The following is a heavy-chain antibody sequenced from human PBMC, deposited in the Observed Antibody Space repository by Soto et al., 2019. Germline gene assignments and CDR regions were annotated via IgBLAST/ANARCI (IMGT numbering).Heavy chain of an antibody. CDR1: GYTFTSFG. Sequence: GASVKVSCKASGYTFTSFGISWVRQAPGQGLEWMGWISAYNGNTNYAQKLQGRVTMTTDTSTSTAYMELRSLRSDDTAVYYCAPSEEGLPAGYWGQGTLVTVSS. CDR2: ISAYNGNT. CDR3: APSEEGLPAGY. J-gene: IGHJ4*02. V-gene: IGHV1-18*01.